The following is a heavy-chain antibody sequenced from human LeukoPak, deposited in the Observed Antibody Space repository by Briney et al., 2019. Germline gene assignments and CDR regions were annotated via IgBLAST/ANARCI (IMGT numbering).Heavy chain of an antibody. V-gene: IGHV3-53*01. J-gene: IGHJ4*02. CDR2: IYGDGRT. Sequence: GGSLRLSCVVSGFTVSDNYMIWVRQAPGKGLERVSVIYGDGRTSYPDSVKGRFTISRDNSKNTLSLQMNNLRAEDTAVYYCARGRGLGVVSPYLDYWGQGTLVTVSS. CDR1: GFTVSDNY. D-gene: IGHD3-3*01. CDR3: ARGRGLGVVSPYLDY.